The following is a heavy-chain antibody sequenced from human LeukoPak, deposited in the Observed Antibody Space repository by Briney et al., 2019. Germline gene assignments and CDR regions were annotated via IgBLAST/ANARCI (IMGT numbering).Heavy chain of an antibody. J-gene: IGHJ6*03. Sequence: PSETLSLTCAVYGGSFSGYYWSWIRQPPGKGLEWIGEINHSGSTNYNPSLKSRVTISVDTSKNQFSLKLSSVTAADTAVYYCARGPKATAWNLRDYYYYYMDVWGKGTTVTVSS. CDR2: INHSGST. CDR3: ARGPKATAWNLRDYYYYYMDV. V-gene: IGHV4-34*01. D-gene: IGHD1-1*01. CDR1: GGSFSGYY.